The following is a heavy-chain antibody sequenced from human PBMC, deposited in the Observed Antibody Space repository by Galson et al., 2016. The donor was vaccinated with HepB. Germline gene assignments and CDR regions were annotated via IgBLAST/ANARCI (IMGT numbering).Heavy chain of an antibody. CDR2: IYSGGST. CDR3: ARSQISGVVNGPY. V-gene: IGHV3-66*01. CDR1: GFTVFNNY. Sequence: SLRLSCAASGFTVFNNYMTWVRQAPGKGLEWVSLIYSGGSTHYADSVKGRFTISRDSSKNTLYLQMNNLRAEDTAAYYCARSQISGVVNGPYWGQGTLVTVSS. J-gene: IGHJ4*02. D-gene: IGHD3-3*01.